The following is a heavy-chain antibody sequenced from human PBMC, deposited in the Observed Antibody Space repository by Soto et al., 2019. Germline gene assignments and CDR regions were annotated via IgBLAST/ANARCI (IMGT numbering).Heavy chain of an antibody. J-gene: IGHJ4*02. CDR3: ARAPRSASYYNDPFAY. D-gene: IGHD3-10*01. CDR1: ELKCIGYS. Sequence: GVLLRLWCGASELKCIGYSVSCVRKAQRTVLEWVSTLSDSGGTAFYADSVMGRFTISRDNSNNTLYLRVTSLRTDDTAIYYCARAPRSASYYNDPFAYWLQGTLDTVPS. V-gene: IGHV3-23*01. CDR2: LSDSGGTA.